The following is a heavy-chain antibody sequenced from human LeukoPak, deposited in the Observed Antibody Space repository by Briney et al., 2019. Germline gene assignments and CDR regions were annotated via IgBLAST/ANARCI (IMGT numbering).Heavy chain of an antibody. V-gene: IGHV4-61*02. Sequence: PSETLSLTCTVSGGSISSGSYYWSWIRQPAGKGLEWIGRIYTSGSTNYNPSLKSRVTISVDTSKNQFSLKLSSVTAADTAVYYCARVRYSSSWWDYYYYMDVWGKGTTVTISS. CDR3: ARVRYSSSWWDYYYYMDV. CDR1: GGSISSGSYY. D-gene: IGHD6-13*01. CDR2: IYTSGST. J-gene: IGHJ6*03.